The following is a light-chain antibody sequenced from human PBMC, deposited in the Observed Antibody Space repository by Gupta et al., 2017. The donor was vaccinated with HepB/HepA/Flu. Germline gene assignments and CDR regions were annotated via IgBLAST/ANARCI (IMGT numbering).Light chain of an antibody. CDR3: QQYNDLPRT. CDR1: QSVNSN. V-gene: IGKV3-15*01. J-gene: IGKJ1*01. Sequence: EIVMMQSPATLSVSPRERATLSCRASQSVNSNLAWYQQKSGQAPRLLIIDASTRATGIPARFSGSGFGKEFTLTITSLQSEDVAVYYCQQYNDLPRTFGRGTKVDIK. CDR2: DAS.